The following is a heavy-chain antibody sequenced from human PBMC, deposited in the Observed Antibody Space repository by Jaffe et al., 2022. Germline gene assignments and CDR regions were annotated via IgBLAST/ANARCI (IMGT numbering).Heavy chain of an antibody. Sequence: QVQLQESGPGLVKPSETLSLTCTVSGGSIRSGYYWSWIRQTPGKGLEWIGYIYDTGSTNYNPSLKSRVTMSVDTSKNQFSLKLSSVTAADTAVYYCARKSSRVARPHFDYWGQGSLVTVSS. D-gene: IGHD6-6*01. V-gene: IGHV4-59*01. CDR1: GGSIRSGYY. CDR3: ARKSSRVARPHFDY. J-gene: IGHJ4*02. CDR2: IYDTGST.